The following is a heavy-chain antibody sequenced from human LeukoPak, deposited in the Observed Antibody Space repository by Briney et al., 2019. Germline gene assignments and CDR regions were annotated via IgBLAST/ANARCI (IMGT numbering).Heavy chain of an antibody. CDR3: ARDSGYSGYVLFDY. CDR1: GYTLSSYG. D-gene: IGHD5-12*01. J-gene: IGHJ4*02. Sequence: ASVKVSCKASGYTLSSYGISWVRQAPGQGLEWMGWISVYNGNTNYAQKLQGRVTMTTDTSTRTAYMELRSLRFDDTAVYYCARDSGYSGYVLFDYWGQGTLATVSS. V-gene: IGHV1-18*01. CDR2: ISVYNGNT.